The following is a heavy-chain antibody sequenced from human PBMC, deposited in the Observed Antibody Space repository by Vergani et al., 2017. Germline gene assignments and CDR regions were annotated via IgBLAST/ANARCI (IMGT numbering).Heavy chain of an antibody. CDR2: IYYSGST. Sequence: QVQLQESGPGLVKPSETLSLTCTVSGGSISSYYWSWIRQPPGKGLEWIGYIYYSGSTNYNPSLTSRVTISVDTSKNQFSLKLSSVTAADTAVYYCARRSQSRYETYYYYGMDVWGQGTTVTVSS. D-gene: IGHD5-12*01. CDR1: GGSISSYY. J-gene: IGHJ6*02. V-gene: IGHV4-59*01. CDR3: ARRSQSRYETYYYYGMDV.